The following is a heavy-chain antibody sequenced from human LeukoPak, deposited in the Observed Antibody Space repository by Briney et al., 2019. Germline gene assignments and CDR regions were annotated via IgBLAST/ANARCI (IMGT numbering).Heavy chain of an antibody. CDR1: GFTFSDYY. CDR2: ISSSGSTI. Sequence: GGSLRLSCAASGFTFSDYYMSWIRQAPGKGLEWVSYISSSGSTIYYADSVKGRFTISRDNAKNSLYLQMNSLRAEDTAVYYCAPTLTVLLWFGERSYYFDYWGQGTLVTVSS. D-gene: IGHD3-10*01. CDR3: APTLTVLLWFGERSYYFDY. V-gene: IGHV3-11*01. J-gene: IGHJ4*02.